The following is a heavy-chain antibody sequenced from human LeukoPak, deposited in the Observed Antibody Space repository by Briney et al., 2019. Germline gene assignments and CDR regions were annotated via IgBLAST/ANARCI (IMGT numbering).Heavy chain of an antibody. D-gene: IGHD3-9*01. Sequence: GGSLRLSCAASGFTFSDYYMSWIRQAPGKGLEWVSYISSSGSTIYYADSVKGRFTISRDNAKNSLYLQMNSLRSDDTAVYYCARSPDILTGENFDYWGQGTLVTVSS. CDR2: ISSSGSTI. CDR1: GFTFSDYY. V-gene: IGHV3-11*01. CDR3: ARSPDILTGENFDY. J-gene: IGHJ4*02.